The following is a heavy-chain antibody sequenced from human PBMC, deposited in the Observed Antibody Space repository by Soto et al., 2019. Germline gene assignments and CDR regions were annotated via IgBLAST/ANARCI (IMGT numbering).Heavy chain of an antibody. Sequence: GGSLRLSCAASGFTFSSYAMSWVRQAPGKGLEWVSAISGSGGSTYYADSVKGRFTISRDNSKNTLYLQMNSVRAEDTAVYYCAKDLMITFGGVLSAEYFQHWGQGTLVTVSS. J-gene: IGHJ1*01. CDR2: ISGSGGST. D-gene: IGHD3-16*01. V-gene: IGHV3-23*01. CDR1: GFTFSSYA. CDR3: AKDLMITFGGVLSAEYFQH.